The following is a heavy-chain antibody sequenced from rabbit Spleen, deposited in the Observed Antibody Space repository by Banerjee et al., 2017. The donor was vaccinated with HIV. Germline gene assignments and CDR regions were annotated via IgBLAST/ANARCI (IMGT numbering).Heavy chain of an antibody. J-gene: IGHJ4*01. Sequence: QEQLEESGGDLVKPEGSLTLTCTASGFSFSGNYWICWVRQAPGKGLEWIACIYAGGSGSTYYASWAKGRFTISKTSSTTVTLQMTSLTAADTATYFCARDPDDSTPFNLWGPGTLVTVS. D-gene: IGHD7-1*01. V-gene: IGHV1S45*01. CDR2: IYAGGSGST. CDR1: GFSFSGNYW. CDR3: ARDPDDSTPFNL.